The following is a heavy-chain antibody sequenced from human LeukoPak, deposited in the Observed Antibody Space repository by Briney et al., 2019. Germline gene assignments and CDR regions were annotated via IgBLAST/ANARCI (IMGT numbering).Heavy chain of an antibody. V-gene: IGHV3-30*18. CDR2: ISYDGSKK. J-gene: IGHJ4*02. D-gene: IGHD6-13*01. CDR3: AKDRSSSWAFDY. Sequence: GGSQRLSCAASGFTFSSNGMHWVRQAPGKGLEWVAVISYDGSKKYYADSVKGRFTASRGDSKNTLYLQMNSLRAEDAAVYYCAKDRSSSWAFDYWGQGTLVTVSS. CDR1: GFTFSSNG.